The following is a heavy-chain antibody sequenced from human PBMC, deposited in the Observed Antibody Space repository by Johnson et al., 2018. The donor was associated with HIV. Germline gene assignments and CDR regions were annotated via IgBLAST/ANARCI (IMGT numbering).Heavy chain of an antibody. CDR2: IYSGGST. D-gene: IGHD2-15*01. CDR3: ASRQDLSSFDI. CDR1: GFTVSNNY. J-gene: IGHJ3*02. Sequence: VQLVESGGGLVQPGGSLRLSCAASGFTVSNNYMTWVRQAPGKGLEWVSLIYSGGSTYYADSVKGRFTISRDNSKNTLYLQMNSLRAEDTAVYYCASRQDLSSFDIWGQGTMVTVSS. V-gene: IGHV3-66*01.